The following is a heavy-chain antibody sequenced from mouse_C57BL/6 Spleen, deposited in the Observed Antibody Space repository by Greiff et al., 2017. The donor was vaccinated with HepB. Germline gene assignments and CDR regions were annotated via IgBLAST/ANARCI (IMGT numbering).Heavy chain of an antibody. CDR3: ARDLGSAWFAY. J-gene: IGHJ3*01. CDR2: ISYSGST. Sequence: QSGPGMVKPSQSLSLTCTVTGYSITSGYDWHWIRHFPGNKLEWMGYISYSGSTNYNPSLKSRISITHDTSKNHFFLKLNSVTTEDTAPYYVARDLGSAWFAYWGQGTLVTVSA. D-gene: IGHD4-1*01. V-gene: IGHV3-1*01. CDR1: GYSITSGYD.